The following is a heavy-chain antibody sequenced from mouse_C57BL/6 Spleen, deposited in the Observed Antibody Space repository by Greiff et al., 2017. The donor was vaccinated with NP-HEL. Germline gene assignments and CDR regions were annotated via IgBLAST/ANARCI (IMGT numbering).Heavy chain of an antibody. CDR2: ISSGSSTI. D-gene: IGHD1-1*01. Sequence: EVKLMESGGGLVKPGGSLKLSCAASGFTFSDYGMHWVRQAPEKGLEWVAYISSGSSTIYYADTVKGRFTISRDNAKNTLFLQMTSLRSEDTAMYYCATGSKTAMDYWGQGTSVTVSS. CDR3: ATGSKTAMDY. J-gene: IGHJ4*01. CDR1: GFTFSDYG. V-gene: IGHV5-17*01.